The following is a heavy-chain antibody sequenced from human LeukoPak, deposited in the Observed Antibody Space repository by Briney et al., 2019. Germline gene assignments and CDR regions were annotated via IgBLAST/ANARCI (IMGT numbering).Heavy chain of an antibody. CDR3: AKGPNFGSWRALDY. Sequence: GGSLTLSCAASAFTFGDYDMSWVRQTLGKGLEWVSSISGDGLGTWYADSVRGRFTISRDKPRNTLYLQLNSLRVDDTAVYYCAKGPNFGSWRALDYWGQGSLVTVSS. J-gene: IGHJ4*02. CDR2: ISGDGLGT. D-gene: IGHD3-10*01. V-gene: IGHV3-23*01. CDR1: AFTFGDYD.